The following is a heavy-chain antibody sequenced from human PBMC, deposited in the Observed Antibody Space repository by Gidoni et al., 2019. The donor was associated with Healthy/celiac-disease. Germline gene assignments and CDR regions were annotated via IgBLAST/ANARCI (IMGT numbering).Heavy chain of an antibody. CDR2: IYPGDSDT. D-gene: IGHD1-1*01. Sequence: EVQLEQSGAEAKKTRDSLKIYCRGSGYSFTSYWIGWVRQMPGTGLKWMGIIYPGDSDTRYSPSFQGQVTISADKSISTAYLQWSSLKASDTAMYYCARGGWNRIGYFDYWGQGTLVTVSS. CDR1: GYSFTSYW. V-gene: IGHV5-51*03. CDR3: ARGGWNRIGYFDY. J-gene: IGHJ4*02.